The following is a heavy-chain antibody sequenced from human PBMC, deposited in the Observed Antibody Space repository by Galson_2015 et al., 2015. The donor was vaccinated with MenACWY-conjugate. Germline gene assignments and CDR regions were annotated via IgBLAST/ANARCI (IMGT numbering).Heavy chain of an antibody. CDR3: ARLLQTYSGYAQYYFDY. V-gene: IGHV4-31*02. J-gene: IGHJ4*02. D-gene: IGHD5-12*01. CDR2: GST. Sequence: GSTYYNPSLKSRVTVSVDTSKNQFSLKLSSVTAADTAVYYCARLLQTYSGYAQYYFDYWGQGTLVTVSS.